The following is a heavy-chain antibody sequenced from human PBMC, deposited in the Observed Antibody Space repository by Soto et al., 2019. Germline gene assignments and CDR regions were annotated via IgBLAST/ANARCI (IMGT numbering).Heavy chain of an antibody. CDR1: GFTFSNAW. CDR3: TTLKQWLVLRYYYGMDV. CDR2: IKSKTDGGTT. D-gene: IGHD6-19*01. V-gene: IGHV3-15*01. Sequence: GGTLRLSCAASGFTFSNAWMSWVRQAPGKGLEWVGRIKSKTDGGTTDYAAPVKGRFTISRDDSKNTLYLQMSSLKTEDTAVYYCTTLKQWLVLRYYYGMDVWGQGTTVTVSS. J-gene: IGHJ6*02.